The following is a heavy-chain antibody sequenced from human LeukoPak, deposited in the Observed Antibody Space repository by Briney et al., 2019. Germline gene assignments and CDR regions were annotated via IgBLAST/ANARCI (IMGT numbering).Heavy chain of an antibody. CDR3: ARANYYGSGSDY. CDR2: IYSGGST. V-gene: IGHV3-66*01. J-gene: IGHJ4*02. Sequence: GFLRLSCAASGFTGRSHHMSLGRQGPGEGVGWVSVIYSGGSTYYADSVKGRFTISRDNSKNTLYLQMNSLRAEDTAVYYCARANYYGSGSDYWGQGTLVTVSS. D-gene: IGHD3-10*01. CDR1: GFTGRSHH.